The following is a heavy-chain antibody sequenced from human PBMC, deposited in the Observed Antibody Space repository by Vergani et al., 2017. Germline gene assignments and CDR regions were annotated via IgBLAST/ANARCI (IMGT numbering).Heavy chain of an antibody. V-gene: IGHV4-31*03. Sequence: QVQLQESGPGLVKPSQTLSLTCTVSGGSISSGGYYWSWIRQHPGKGLEWLGYIYYSGSTYYNPSLKSRVTISVDTSKNQFSLQLSSVTAAYTAVYYCARDRWSSSWYYFDYWGQGSLVTVSS. CDR1: GGSISSGGYY. J-gene: IGHJ4*02. CDR3: ARDRWSSSWYYFDY. CDR2: IYYSGST. D-gene: IGHD6-13*01.